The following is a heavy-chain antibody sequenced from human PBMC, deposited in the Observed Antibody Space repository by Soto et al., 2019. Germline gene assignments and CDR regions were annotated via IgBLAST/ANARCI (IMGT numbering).Heavy chain of an antibody. CDR1: GYTFTHYY. V-gene: IGHV1-46*01. CDR3: ATSVNSAMAFDY. Sequence: ASVKVSCKASGYTFTHYYMHWVRQAPGQGLEWMGIINPNGGSTTYAQRFRAGFTLTRDTSTSTVYMELSSLRSEDSAVYYCATSVNSAMAFDYWGQGXLVTVYS. CDR2: INPNGGST. D-gene: IGHD5-18*01. J-gene: IGHJ4*02.